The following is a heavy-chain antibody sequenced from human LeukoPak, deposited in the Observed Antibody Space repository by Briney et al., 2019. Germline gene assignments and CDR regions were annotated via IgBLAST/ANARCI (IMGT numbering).Heavy chain of an antibody. V-gene: IGHV3-21*01. CDR1: GFTFSSYS. D-gene: IGHD6-13*01. J-gene: IGHJ4*02. Sequence: GGSLRLSCAASGFTFSSYSMNWVRQAPGKGLEWVSSISSSSSYIYYADSVKGRFTISRDNAKNSLYLQMNSLRAEDTAVYYCARERGIAAVTGRIDYWGQGTLVTVSS. CDR3: ARERGIAAVTGRIDY. CDR2: ISSSSSYI.